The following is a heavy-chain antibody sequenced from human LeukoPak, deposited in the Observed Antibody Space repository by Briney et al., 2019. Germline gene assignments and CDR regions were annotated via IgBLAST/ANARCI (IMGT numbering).Heavy chain of an antibody. V-gene: IGHV3-74*01. D-gene: IGHD3-22*01. Sequence: PGGSLRLSCAAPGFTFTGASRHSVRQAPGKGLVWVSRINSDGSSTSYADSVKGRFTISRDNAKNTLYLQMNSLRAEDTAVYYCARDYYDRSGHYYYAFDIWGQGTMVTVSS. J-gene: IGHJ3*02. CDR1: GFTFTGAS. CDR2: INSDGSST. CDR3: ARDYYDRSGHYYYAFDI.